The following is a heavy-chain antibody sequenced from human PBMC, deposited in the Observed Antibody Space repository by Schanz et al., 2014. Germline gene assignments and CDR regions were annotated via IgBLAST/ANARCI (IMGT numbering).Heavy chain of an antibody. CDR1: GFTFSTYA. V-gene: IGHV3-23*04. J-gene: IGHJ4*02. CDR3: AKQIHYDILTVTRN. D-gene: IGHD3-9*01. Sequence: VQLVESGGGVVQPGRSLRLSCAASGFTFSTYAMSWVRQAPGKGLEWVSALSGSGGSTYYADSVKGRFTISRDNSKNTLYLQMNSLRAEDTAVYYCAKQIHYDILTVTRNWGQGTLVTDSS. CDR2: LSGSGGST.